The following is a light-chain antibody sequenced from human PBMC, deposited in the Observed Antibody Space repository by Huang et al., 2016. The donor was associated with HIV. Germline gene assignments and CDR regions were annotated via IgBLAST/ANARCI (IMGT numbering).Light chain of an antibody. CDR2: DAS. J-gene: IGKJ5*01. CDR3: QQRKYWPPIT. CDR1: QSVNSY. Sequence: ETVLTQSPATLSLSPGERATLSCRASQSVNSYLAWYQQKPGQTPRLLIYDASNRATVIPARFSSSGSVTDFTLTISSLEPEDFAVYYCQQRKYWPPITFGQGTRLEIK. V-gene: IGKV3-11*01.